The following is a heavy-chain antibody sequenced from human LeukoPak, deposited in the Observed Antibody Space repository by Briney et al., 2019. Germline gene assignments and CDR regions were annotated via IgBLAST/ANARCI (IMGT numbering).Heavy chain of an antibody. J-gene: IGHJ5*02. D-gene: IGHD3-10*01. CDR2: MNPNGGNT. Sequence: ASVKVSCKASGYTFTSSDINWVRQATGQGLEWMGWMNPNGGNTGYAQKFQGRVTMTRNTSISTAYMELSSLRSDDTAVYYCARGRDGSANNWFDPWGQGTLVTVSS. V-gene: IGHV1-8*01. CDR1: GYTFTSSD. CDR3: ARGRDGSANNWFDP.